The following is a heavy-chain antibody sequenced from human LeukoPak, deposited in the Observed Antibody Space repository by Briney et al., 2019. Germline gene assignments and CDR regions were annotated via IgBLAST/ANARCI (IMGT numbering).Heavy chain of an antibody. Sequence: SGGSLRLSCAASGFIFTSYSMSWDRQARGKGLEWVANIEQDGSETYYVDAVKGRFTISRDNVKNSLYLQMNSLRAEDTAVYYCARSRGSDYWGQGTLVTVSS. J-gene: IGHJ4*02. D-gene: IGHD3-16*01. CDR1: GFIFTSYS. CDR2: IEQDGSET. CDR3: ARSRGSDY. V-gene: IGHV3-7*05.